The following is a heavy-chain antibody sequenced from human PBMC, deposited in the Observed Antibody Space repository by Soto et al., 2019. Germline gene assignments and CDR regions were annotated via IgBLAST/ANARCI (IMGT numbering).Heavy chain of an antibody. CDR1: GFTFSSYG. V-gene: IGHV3-33*01. CDR2: IWYDGSNK. CDR3: ARGRYSSGWNDY. Sequence: GGSLRLSCAASGFTFSSYGMHWVRQAPGKGLEWVAVIWYDGSNKYYADSVKGRFTISRDNSKNTLYLQMNSLRAEDTAVYYCARGRYSSGWNDYWGQGTLVTVSS. D-gene: IGHD6-19*01. J-gene: IGHJ4*02.